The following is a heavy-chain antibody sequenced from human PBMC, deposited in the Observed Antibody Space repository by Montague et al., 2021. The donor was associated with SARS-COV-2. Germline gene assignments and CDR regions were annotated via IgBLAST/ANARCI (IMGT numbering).Heavy chain of an antibody. Sequence: CAISGDSVSSNSAAWNWIRQSPSRGLEWLGRTYYRSKWYNEYAVSVNSRITINPDTSKNQFSLQLKSVTPEDTAVYYCARGWVATIPHMDNWGQGSLVIVSS. V-gene: IGHV6-1*01. CDR1: GDSVSSNSAA. CDR3: ARGWVATIPHMDN. CDR2: TYYRSKWYN. J-gene: IGHJ4*02. D-gene: IGHD5-12*01.